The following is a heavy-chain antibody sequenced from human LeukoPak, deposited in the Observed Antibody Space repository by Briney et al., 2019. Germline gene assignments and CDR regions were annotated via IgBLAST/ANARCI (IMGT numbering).Heavy chain of an antibody. CDR2: IRYDGSNK. J-gene: IGHJ5*02. Sequence: PGGSLRLXCAASGFTFSSYGMHWVRQAPGKALEWVAFIRYDGSNKYYADSVKGRFTISRDNSKNTLYLQMNSLRAEDTAVYYCAKDPYGDYGNWFDPWGQGTLVTVSS. CDR3: AKDPYGDYGNWFDP. V-gene: IGHV3-30*02. D-gene: IGHD4-17*01. CDR1: GFTFSSYG.